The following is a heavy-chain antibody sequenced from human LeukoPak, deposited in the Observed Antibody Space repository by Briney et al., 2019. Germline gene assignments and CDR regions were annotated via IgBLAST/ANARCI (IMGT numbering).Heavy chain of an antibody. CDR1: GFTFSSYS. J-gene: IGHJ3*02. CDR3: AKVRSSSWHYDAFDI. CDR2: ISSSSSTI. D-gene: IGHD6-13*01. V-gene: IGHV3-48*01. Sequence: GGDLRLSCAASGFTFSSYSMNWVRQAPGKGLGWGSYISSSSSTIYYADSVKGRFTISRDNSKNTLYLQMNSLRAEVTAVYYCAKVRSSSWHYDAFDIWGQGTMVTVSS.